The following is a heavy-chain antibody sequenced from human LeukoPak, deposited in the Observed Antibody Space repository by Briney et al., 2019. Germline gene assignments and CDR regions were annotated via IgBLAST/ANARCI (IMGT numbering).Heavy chain of an antibody. V-gene: IGHV1-2*02. CDR3: ARDRDPNYGSGSLPYFDY. D-gene: IGHD3-10*01. J-gene: IGHJ4*02. CDR2: INPNSGGT. CDR1: GYTFTGYY. Sequence: ASVTVSCKASGYTFTGYYMHWVRQAPGQGLEWMGWINPNSGGTNYAQKFQGRVTITRDTSISTAYMELSRLRSDDTAVYYCARDRDPNYGSGSLPYFDYWGQGTLVTVSS.